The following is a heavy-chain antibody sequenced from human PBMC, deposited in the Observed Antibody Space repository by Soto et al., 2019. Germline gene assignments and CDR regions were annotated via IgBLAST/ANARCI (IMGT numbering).Heavy chain of an antibody. Sequence: EVQLVESGGGLIQPGGSLRLSCAASGFTVSSNQMSWVRQAPGKGLEWVSIIYSGGSTYYADSVKGRFTISRDNSENTLYLQMNSLRAEDTDMYYCATESRSGSGYWYFDLWGRGTLVTVSS. D-gene: IGHD3-3*01. CDR3: ATESRSGSGYWYFDL. CDR2: IYSGGST. J-gene: IGHJ2*01. V-gene: IGHV3-53*01. CDR1: GFTVSSNQ.